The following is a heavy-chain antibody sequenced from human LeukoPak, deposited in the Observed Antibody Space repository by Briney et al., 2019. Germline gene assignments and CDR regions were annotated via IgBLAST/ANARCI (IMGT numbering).Heavy chain of an antibody. CDR2: IYYSGST. J-gene: IGHJ4*02. CDR1: GGSISSYY. Sequence: SETLSLTCTVSGGSISSYYWSWIRQPADKGLEWIGYIYYSGSTNYNPSLKSRVTISVDTSKNQFSLKLSSLTAADTAVYYCAREGSGCWAFDYWGQGTLVTVSS. V-gene: IGHV4-59*01. CDR3: AREGSGCWAFDY. D-gene: IGHD6-19*01.